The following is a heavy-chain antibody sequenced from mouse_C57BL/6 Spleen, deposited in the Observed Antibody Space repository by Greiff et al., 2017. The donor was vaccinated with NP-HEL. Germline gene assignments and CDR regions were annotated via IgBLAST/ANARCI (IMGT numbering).Heavy chain of an antibody. CDR1: GYTFTSYW. CDR3: ESPLISTVVVSLDY. D-gene: IGHD1-1*01. CDR2: INPSNGGT. J-gene: IGHJ2*01. V-gene: IGHV1-53*01. Sequence: QVQLQQPGTELVKPGASVKLSCKASGYTFTSYWMHWVKQRPGQGLEWIGNINPSNGGTNYNEKFKSKATLTVDKSSSTAYMQLSSLTSEDSAVSDCESPLISTVVVSLDYWGQGTTLTVSS.